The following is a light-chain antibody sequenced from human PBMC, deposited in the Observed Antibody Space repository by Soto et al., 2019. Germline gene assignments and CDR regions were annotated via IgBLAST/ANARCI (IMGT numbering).Light chain of an antibody. Sequence: QSALTQPASVSGSPGQSVTISCTGTSSDIGSFNLVSWYQQHPGKAPKLIIYEVSKRPSGVSTRFSGSKSGNMASLTISGLQTADDADYYCCSYAGTSTVVFGGGTKLTVL. CDR1: SSDIGSFNL. J-gene: IGLJ2*01. V-gene: IGLV2-23*02. CDR2: EVS. CDR3: CSYAGTSTVV.